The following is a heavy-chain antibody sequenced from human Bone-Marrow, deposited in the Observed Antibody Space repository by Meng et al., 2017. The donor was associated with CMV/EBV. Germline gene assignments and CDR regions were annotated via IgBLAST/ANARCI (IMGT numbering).Heavy chain of an antibody. D-gene: IGHD1-26*01. Sequence: ASVKVSCKASGDTFSNYDIHWVRQATGQGLEWMGWMTPYTGTTGYAQKFQGRVTMTRDTSISTAYMELSRLRSDDTAVYYCASLPLGANQASDYWGQGTLVTVSS. CDR3: ASLPLGANQASDY. V-gene: IGHV1-8*01. CDR1: GDTFSNYD. CDR2: MTPYTGTT. J-gene: IGHJ4*02.